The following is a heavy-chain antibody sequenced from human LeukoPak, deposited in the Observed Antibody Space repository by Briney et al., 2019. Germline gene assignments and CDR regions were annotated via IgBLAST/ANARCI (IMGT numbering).Heavy chain of an antibody. Sequence: SGGTLRLSCAASGFTFSGYYMSWIRQAPGRGLEWISYIRSSGTNTYYADSVNGRFTISRVNTKNSLYLHMSARRAEDTALYYCAGGDGSGPICYYEFMDVWGQGTTVTVSS. V-gene: IGHV3-11*01. J-gene: IGHJ6*02. CDR2: IRSSGTNT. CDR3: AGGDGSGPICYYEFMDV. D-gene: IGHD1-26*01. CDR1: GFTFSGYY.